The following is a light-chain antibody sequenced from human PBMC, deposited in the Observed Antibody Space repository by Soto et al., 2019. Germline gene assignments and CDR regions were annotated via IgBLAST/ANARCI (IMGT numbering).Light chain of an antibody. J-gene: IGKJ5*01. Sequence: EIVMTQSPATLSVSPGESATLSCRASQSVSRKLVWYQQKPGQAPRLLIYGASTRATGIPERFIGSGSGTEFSILISSMQSQDYVVYYCQHQSSSCGVTFGQGTRVEIK. CDR2: GAS. CDR1: QSVSRK. CDR3: QHQSSSCGVT. V-gene: IGKV3D-15*01.